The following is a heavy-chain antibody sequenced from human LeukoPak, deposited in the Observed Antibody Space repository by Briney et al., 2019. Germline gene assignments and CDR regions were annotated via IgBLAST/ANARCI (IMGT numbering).Heavy chain of an antibody. V-gene: IGHV6-1*01. D-gene: IGHD6-13*01. CDR2: TYYRSKWYN. CDR1: GDSVSSNSVA. J-gene: IGHJ5*02. CDR3: ARDHESSSWYFDWFDP. Sequence: SQTLSLTCAISGDSVSSNSVAWNWIRQSPSRGLEWLGRTYYRSKWYNDYAESVKSRITINPDTSKNQFSLQLNSVTPEDTAVYYCARDHESSSWYFDWFDPWGQGTLVTVSS.